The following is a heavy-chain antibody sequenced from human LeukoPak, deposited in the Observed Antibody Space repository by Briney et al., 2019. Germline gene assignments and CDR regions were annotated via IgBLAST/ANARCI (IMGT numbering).Heavy chain of an antibody. CDR1: GGSISSHY. D-gene: IGHD3-10*01. CDR3: ARGVSNYYGSGSYYAGRLYYYYYYMDV. CDR2: IYYSGST. J-gene: IGHJ6*03. V-gene: IGHV4-59*11. Sequence: PSETLSLTCTVSGGSISSHYWSWIRQPPGKGVEWTGYIYYSGSTNYNPSLKSRVTISVDTSKNQFSLKLSSVTAADTAVYYCARGVSNYYGSGSYYAGRLYYYYYYMDVWGKGTTVTVSS.